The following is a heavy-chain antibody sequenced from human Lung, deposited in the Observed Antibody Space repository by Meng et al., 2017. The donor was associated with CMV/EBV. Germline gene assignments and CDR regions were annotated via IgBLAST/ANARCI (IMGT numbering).Heavy chain of an antibody. CDR2: LDPSDGST. Sequence: VQLQQSGTAVKKPGASVTASCMASGSTFTTYYIHWLRQAPGQGLEWMGILDPSDGSTSDSQNDQGRITMTSDTSTSTVYMELSSLRSEDTGRYYCARSITMVRGDFMNLDPLFDPWGQGTLVTVAS. J-gene: IGHJ5*02. D-gene: IGHD3-10*01. CDR3: ARSITMVRGDFMNLDPLFDP. V-gene: IGHV1-46*01. CDR1: GSTFTTYY.